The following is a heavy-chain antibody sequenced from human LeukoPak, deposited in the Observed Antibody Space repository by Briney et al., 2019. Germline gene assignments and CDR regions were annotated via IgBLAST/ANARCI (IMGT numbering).Heavy chain of an antibody. V-gene: IGHV1-2*02. CDR1: GYIFTGYY. CDR3: AREGVVVPAPGAFDI. D-gene: IGHD2-2*01. CDR2: INPSSGDT. Sequence: ASVKVSCKTSGYIFTGYYMHWVRQAPGQGLDWMGWINPSSGDTNYAQKLQGRVTMTTDTSTSTAYMELRSLRSDDTAVYYCAREGVVVPAPGAFDIWGQGTMVTVSS. J-gene: IGHJ3*02.